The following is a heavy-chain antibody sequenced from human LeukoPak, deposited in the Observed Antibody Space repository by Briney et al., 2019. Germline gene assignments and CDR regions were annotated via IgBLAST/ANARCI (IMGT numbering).Heavy chain of an antibody. CDR1: GGSFSGYY. D-gene: IGHD3-3*01. J-gene: IGHJ6*02. CDR2: INHSGST. CDR3: AGGRFLGYYYYYGMDV. V-gene: IGHV4-34*01. Sequence: SETLSLTCAVYGGSFSGYYWSWIRQPPGKGLEWIGEINHSGSTNYNPSLKSRVTISVDTSKNQFSLKLSSVTAADTAVYYCAGGRFLGYYYYYGMDVWGQGTTVTVSS.